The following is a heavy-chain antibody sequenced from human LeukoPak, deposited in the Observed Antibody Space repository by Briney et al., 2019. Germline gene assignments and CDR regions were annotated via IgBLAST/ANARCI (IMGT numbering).Heavy chain of an antibody. CDR1: GYTFTNYA. CDR2: INTNTGNP. Sequence: ASVTVSCKASGYTFTNYAINWVRQAPGQGLEWLGWINTNTGNPTYAQGFTGRFVFSLDTSVSTAYLQISSLKAEDTAVYYCARERRTYGPEYCSGSHCRPFGYWGQGTLVTVSS. J-gene: IGHJ4*02. CDR3: ARERRTYGPEYCSGSHCRPFGY. V-gene: IGHV7-4-1*02. D-gene: IGHD2-15*01.